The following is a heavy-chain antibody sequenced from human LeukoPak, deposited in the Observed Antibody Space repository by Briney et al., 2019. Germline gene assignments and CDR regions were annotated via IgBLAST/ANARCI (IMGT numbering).Heavy chain of an antibody. CDR1: GGSISSGSYY. J-gene: IGHJ6*03. CDR3: ARGSGSYWRYYYYYYYMDV. D-gene: IGHD1-26*01. CDR2: IYYSGST. Sequence: SETLSLTCTVSGGSISSGSYYWGWIRQPPGKGLEWIGSIYYSGSTYYNPSLKSRVTISVDTSKNQFSLKLSSVTAADTAVYYCARGSGSYWRYYYYYYYMDVWGKGTTVTVSS. V-gene: IGHV4-39*07.